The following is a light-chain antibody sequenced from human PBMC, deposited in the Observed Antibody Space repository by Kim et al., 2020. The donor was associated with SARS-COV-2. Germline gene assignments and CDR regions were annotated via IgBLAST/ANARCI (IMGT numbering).Light chain of an antibody. CDR2: EVN. CDR3: SSYAGRQNLV. Sequence: QSALTQPPSASWSPGQSVTISCTGTSSDIGGYNFVAWYQQHPGKAPKVMIYEVNKRPSGVPDRFSGSKSGNTASLTVSGLQAEDEADYYCSSYAGRQNLVFGGGTQLTVL. CDR1: SSDIGGYNF. V-gene: IGLV2-8*01. J-gene: IGLJ2*01.